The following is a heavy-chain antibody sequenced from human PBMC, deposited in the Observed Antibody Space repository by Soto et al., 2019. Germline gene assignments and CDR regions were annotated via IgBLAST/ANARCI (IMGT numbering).Heavy chain of an antibody. V-gene: IGHV3-9*01. D-gene: IGHD6-19*01. CDR2: ISWNSGSI. Sequence: EVQLVESGGGLVQPGRSLRLSCAASGFTFDDYAMHWVRQAPGKGLEWVSGISWNSGSIGYADSVKGRFTISRDNAKKSVYLQMNSLRAEDTALYYCAKDRGLVLSFYFDYWGQGTLVTVSS. CDR3: AKDRGLVLSFYFDY. J-gene: IGHJ4*02. CDR1: GFTFDDYA.